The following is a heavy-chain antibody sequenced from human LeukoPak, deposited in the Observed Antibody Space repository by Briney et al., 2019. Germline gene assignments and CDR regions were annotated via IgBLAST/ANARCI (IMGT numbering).Heavy chain of an antibody. V-gene: IGHV1-69*13. D-gene: IGHD3-22*01. Sequence: SVKVSCKASGYTFTSYAMNWVRQAPGQGLEWMGGIIPIFGTANYAQKFQGRVTITADESTSTAYMELSSLRSEDTAVYYCARDISYYDSSGYSYYFDYWGQGTLVTVSS. J-gene: IGHJ4*02. CDR3: ARDISYYDSSGYSYYFDY. CDR1: GYTFTSYA. CDR2: IIPIFGTA.